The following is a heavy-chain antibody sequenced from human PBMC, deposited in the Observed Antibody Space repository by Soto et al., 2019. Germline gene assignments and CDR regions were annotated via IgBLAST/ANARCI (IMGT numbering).Heavy chain of an antibody. CDR1: GYTFTSYG. Sequence: QVPLVQSGAEVKKPGASVKVSCKASGYTFTSYGISWVRQAPGQGLEWMGWISAYNGNTNYAQKLQGRVTMTTDTSTSTAYMELRSLRSDDTAVYYCARDRYYDSSGSGYYYYGMDVWGQGTTVTVSS. J-gene: IGHJ6*02. D-gene: IGHD3-22*01. V-gene: IGHV1-18*01. CDR2: ISAYNGNT. CDR3: ARDRYYDSSGSGYYYYGMDV.